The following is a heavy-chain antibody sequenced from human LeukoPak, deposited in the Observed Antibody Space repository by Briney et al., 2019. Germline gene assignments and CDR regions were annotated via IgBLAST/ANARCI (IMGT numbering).Heavy chain of an antibody. CDR3: ARNHYYGSGSCYLIDY. J-gene: IGHJ4*02. Sequence: ASVKVSCKASGYTFTSYGINWVRQATGRGLEWMGWMNPNSGNTGYAQKFQGRVTMTRNTSISTAYMELSSLRSEDTAVYYCARNHYYGSGSCYLIDYWGQGTLVTVSS. CDR2: MNPNSGNT. D-gene: IGHD3-10*01. V-gene: IGHV1-8*02. CDR1: GYTFTSYG.